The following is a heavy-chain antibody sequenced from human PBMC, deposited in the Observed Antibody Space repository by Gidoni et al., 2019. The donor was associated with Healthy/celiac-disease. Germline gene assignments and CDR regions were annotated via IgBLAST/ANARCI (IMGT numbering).Heavy chain of an antibody. D-gene: IGHD2-2*01. Sequence: EVQLVESGGGLVQPGRSLRLSCAASGFTFDAYAMHWVRQAPGKGLEWVSGISWNSGSIGYADSVKGRFTISRDNAKNSLYLQMNSLRAEDTALYYCAKGAVHCSSTSCYLDYWGQGTLVTVSS. V-gene: IGHV3-9*01. CDR1: GFTFDAYA. CDR2: ISWNSGSI. CDR3: AKGAVHCSSTSCYLDY. J-gene: IGHJ4*02.